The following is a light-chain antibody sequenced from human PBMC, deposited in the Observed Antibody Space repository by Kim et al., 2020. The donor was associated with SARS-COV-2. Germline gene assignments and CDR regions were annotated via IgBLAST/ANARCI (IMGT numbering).Light chain of an antibody. CDR3: AAWDDSVSGWV. V-gene: IGLV1-47*01. CDR1: SSNIGSNY. J-gene: IGLJ3*02. Sequence: ELTQPPSASGTPGQRVTISCSGSSSNIGSNYVYWYQQLPGTAPKLLIYRNNHRPSGVPDRFSGSKSGTSASLAISGLRSEDEADYYCAAWDDSVSGWVFGGGTQLTV. CDR2: RNN.